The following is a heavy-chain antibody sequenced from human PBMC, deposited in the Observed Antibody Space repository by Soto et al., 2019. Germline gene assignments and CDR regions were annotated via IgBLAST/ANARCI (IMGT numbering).Heavy chain of an antibody. D-gene: IGHD6-19*01. J-gene: IGHJ6*02. CDR1: GVSISSSSYY. V-gene: IGHV4-39*01. Sequence: SETLSLTCTVSGVSISSSSYYWGWIRQPPGKGLEWIGSIYYSGSTYYNPSLKSRVTISVDTSKNQFSLKLSSVTAADTAVYYCARRRAVADFYYYYGMDVWGQGTTVT. CDR3: ARRRAVADFYYYYGMDV. CDR2: IYYSGST.